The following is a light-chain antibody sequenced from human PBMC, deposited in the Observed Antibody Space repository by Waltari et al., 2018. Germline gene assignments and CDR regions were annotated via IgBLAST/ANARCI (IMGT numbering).Light chain of an antibody. V-gene: IGKV3-15*01. CDR3: QQYIDWPLT. CDR2: RAS. CDR1: QSVISS. J-gene: IGKJ3*01. Sequence: EIVMTQSPATLSVSPGERVTLSCRASQSVISSLAWYQQKPGQAPKVLIYRASTRATGIPARFSGSGSGTEFTLTISSLQSEDFAVYYCQQYIDWPLTFG.